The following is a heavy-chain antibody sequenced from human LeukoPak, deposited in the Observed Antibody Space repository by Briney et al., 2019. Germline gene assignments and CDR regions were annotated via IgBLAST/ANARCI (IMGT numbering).Heavy chain of an antibody. D-gene: IGHD3-9*01. Sequence: LRLSCAASGFTVSSNYMSWVRQAPGKGLEWIGYIYYSGTTYYNPSLKSRVTISVDTSKNQFSLKLSSVTAADTAVYYCARILTGHDYYFNYWGQGTLVTVSS. CDR3: ARILTGHDYYFNY. J-gene: IGHJ4*02. CDR2: IYYSGTT. V-gene: IGHV4-30-4*08. CDR1: GFTVSSNY.